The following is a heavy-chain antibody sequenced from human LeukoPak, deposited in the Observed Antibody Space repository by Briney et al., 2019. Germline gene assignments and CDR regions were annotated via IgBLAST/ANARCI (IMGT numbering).Heavy chain of an antibody. CDR3: ARGAPGVTMAFDI. D-gene: IGHD2-21*02. J-gene: IGHJ3*02. Sequence: PGGSLRLSCAASGFTFSSYSLNSVRPAPGKGLEWVSSISSDSSYIYYADSVKARFTISRDNAKNSLYLQMNSLGAEDTAVYYCARGAPGVTMAFDIWGQARMVGVCS. V-gene: IGHV3-21*01. CDR1: GFTFSSYS. CDR2: ISSDSSYI.